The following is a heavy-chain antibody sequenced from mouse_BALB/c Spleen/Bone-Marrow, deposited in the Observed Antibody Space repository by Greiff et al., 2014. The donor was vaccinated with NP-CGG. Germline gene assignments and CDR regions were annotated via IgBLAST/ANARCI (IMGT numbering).Heavy chain of an antibody. V-gene: IGHV14-3*02. J-gene: IGHJ2*01. CDR1: GFNIKDTY. Sequence: VQLQQSGAELVKPGASVKLSCTASGFNIKDTYMHWVKQRPEQGLEWIGRIDPANGNTKYDPKFQGKATITADTSSNTAYLQLSSLTSEDTAVYYCASYYYGYYLDSWGQGTTLTVSS. D-gene: IGHD1-1*01. CDR2: IDPANGNT. CDR3: ASYYYGYYLDS.